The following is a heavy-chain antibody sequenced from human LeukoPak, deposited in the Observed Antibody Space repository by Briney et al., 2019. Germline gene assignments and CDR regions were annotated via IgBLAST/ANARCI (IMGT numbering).Heavy chain of an antibody. CDR1: GFTFSSYE. CDR3: AKDSTVVWLTYYFDY. Sequence: GGSLRLSCAATGFTFSSYEMNWVRQAPGKGLEWVSYISSSGSTIYYADSVKGRFTISRDNSKNTLYLQMNSLRAEDTAVYYCAKDSTVVWLTYYFDYWGQGTLVTVSS. J-gene: IGHJ4*02. D-gene: IGHD5-12*01. V-gene: IGHV3-48*03. CDR2: ISSSGSTI.